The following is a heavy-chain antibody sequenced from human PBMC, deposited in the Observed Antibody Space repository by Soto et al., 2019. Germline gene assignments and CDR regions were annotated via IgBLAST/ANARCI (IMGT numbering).Heavy chain of an antibody. J-gene: IGHJ6*02. CDR2: ISYDVYDK. D-gene: IGHD3-16*01. CDR1: GFTFNSYG. V-gene: IGHV3-30*18. Sequence: VQLVESGGGVVQPGRSLRLSCAASGFTFNSYGMHWVRQAPGKGLQWVAVISYDVYDKYYVDSVKGRFTISRDNSKNTLYLQMDSLRAEDTGVYYCAKDRGQFGNYYGMDVWGQGTTVTVSS. CDR3: AKDRGQFGNYYGMDV.